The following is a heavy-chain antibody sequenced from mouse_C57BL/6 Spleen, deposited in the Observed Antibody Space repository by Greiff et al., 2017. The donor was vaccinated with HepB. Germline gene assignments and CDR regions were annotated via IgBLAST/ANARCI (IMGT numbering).Heavy chain of an antibody. CDR3: ASYYDYDEGFAY. J-gene: IGHJ3*01. V-gene: IGHV7-3*01. D-gene: IGHD2-4*01. CDR2: IRNKANGYTT. Sequence: EVQLVESGGGLVQPGGSLSLSCAASGFTFTDYYMSWVRQPPGKALEWLGFIRNKANGYTTEYSASVKGLFTISRDKSQNILYLQMNALRAEDSATYYCASYYDYDEGFAYWGQGTLVTVSA. CDR1: GFTFTDYY.